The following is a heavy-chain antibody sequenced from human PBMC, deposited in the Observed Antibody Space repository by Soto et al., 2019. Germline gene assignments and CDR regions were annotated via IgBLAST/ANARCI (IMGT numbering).Heavy chain of an antibody. CDR2: IKYDGTIT. J-gene: IGHJ6*03. Sequence: EVQLVESGGGSVQPGESLRLSCAASGFPFSSYWIHWVRQAPGKGLVWVSRIKYDGTITNYADSLKGRLTISRDNAENTVYLQMNSLRVEDTAVYYCVIRAKGGYYVDVWGKGTTVTVS. V-gene: IGHV3-74*01. D-gene: IGHD6-13*01. CDR3: VIRAKGGYYVDV. CDR1: GFPFSSYW.